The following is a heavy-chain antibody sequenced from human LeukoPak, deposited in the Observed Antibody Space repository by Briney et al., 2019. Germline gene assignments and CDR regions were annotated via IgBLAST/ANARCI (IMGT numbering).Heavy chain of an antibody. J-gene: IGHJ6*04. Sequence: EASVKVSSKASGGTFSSYAISWVGQAPGQGLEWMGGIIPIFGTANYAQKFQGRVTITADESTSTAYMELSSLRSEDTAVYYCASGWFGELWDYYYGMDVWGKGTTVTVSS. V-gene: IGHV1-69*13. D-gene: IGHD3-10*01. CDR3: ASGWFGELWDYYYGMDV. CDR2: IIPIFGTA. CDR1: GGTFSSYA.